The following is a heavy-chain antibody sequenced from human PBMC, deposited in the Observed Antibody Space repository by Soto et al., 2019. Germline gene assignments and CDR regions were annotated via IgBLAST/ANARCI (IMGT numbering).Heavy chain of an antibody. J-gene: IGHJ4*02. Sequence: QVQLVQSGAEVKKPGASVKVSCKASGYTFTSNNINWVRQATGQGLEWMGWMNPNSGDTGYAQKFQGRVSMTRDTSISTAYMELSSLTSDDTAVYYCARTYCAEGSCSYFDYWGPGALVTVSS. CDR3: ARTYCAEGSCSYFDY. D-gene: IGHD2-15*01. V-gene: IGHV1-8*01. CDR2: MNPNSGDT. CDR1: GYTFTSNN.